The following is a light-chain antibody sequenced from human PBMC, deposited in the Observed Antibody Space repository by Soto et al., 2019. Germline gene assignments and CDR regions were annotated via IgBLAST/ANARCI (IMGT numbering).Light chain of an antibody. Sequence: DIQMTQSPSSVSASVGDRVTITCRASQGITSWLAWYQQKPGRAPKLLIYAASSLQSGVPSRFSGSGSGIDFTLTSSSLQPEDSATYFWQQTSSFPLTFGGGTKVEIK. CDR1: QGITSW. CDR3: QQTSSFPLT. V-gene: IGKV1-12*01. CDR2: AAS. J-gene: IGKJ4*01.